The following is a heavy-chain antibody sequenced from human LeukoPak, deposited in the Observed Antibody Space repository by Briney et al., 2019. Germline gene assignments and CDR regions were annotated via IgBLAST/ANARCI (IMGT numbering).Heavy chain of an antibody. J-gene: IGHJ4*02. Sequence: ASVKVSCKASGYTFISYGISWVRQAPGQGLEWMGWISAYNGNTNYAQKLQGRVTMTTDTSTSTAYMELRSLRSDDTAVYYCAREPRFDYGGNSGIDYWGQGTLVTVSS. D-gene: IGHD4-23*01. CDR1: GYTFISYG. V-gene: IGHV1-18*01. CDR2: ISAYNGNT. CDR3: AREPRFDYGGNSGIDY.